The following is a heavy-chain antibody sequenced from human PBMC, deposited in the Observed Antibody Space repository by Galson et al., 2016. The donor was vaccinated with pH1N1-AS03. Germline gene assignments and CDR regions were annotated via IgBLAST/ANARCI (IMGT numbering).Heavy chain of an antibody. CDR3: ATYGSGSRRGFDY. V-gene: IGHV1-46*01. CDR2: IDPSIGST. D-gene: IGHD3-10*01. CDR1: GYTFSRYY. Sequence: SVKVSCKASGYTFSRYYMHWMRQAPGQGPEWMGVIDPSIGSTTYAQKFQGRVTMTRDTATTTAYMELSSLRSADTAVYYCATYGSGSRRGFDYWGQGALITVSS. J-gene: IGHJ4*02.